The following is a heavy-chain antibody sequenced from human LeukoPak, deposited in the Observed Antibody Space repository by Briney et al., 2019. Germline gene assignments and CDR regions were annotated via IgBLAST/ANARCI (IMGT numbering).Heavy chain of an antibody. Sequence: GASVKVSCKASGYTFTGYYMHWVRQAPGQGPEWMGWINPNSGGTNYAQKFQGRVTMTRDTSISTAYMELSRLRSDDTAVYYCARGPAAVRRNWFDPWGQGTLVTVSS. CDR1: GYTFTGYY. J-gene: IGHJ5*02. D-gene: IGHD2-2*01. CDR2: INPNSGGT. CDR3: ARGPAAVRRNWFDP. V-gene: IGHV1-2*02.